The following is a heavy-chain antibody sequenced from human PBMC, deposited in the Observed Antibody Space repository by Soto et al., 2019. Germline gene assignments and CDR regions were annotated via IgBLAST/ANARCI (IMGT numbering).Heavy chain of an antibody. V-gene: IGHV4-34*01. CDR3: ARGIGYCSSLNCYSSRRLRFDS. CDR1: GGSFSGYY. J-gene: IGHJ4*02. D-gene: IGHD2-2*01. Sequence: QVQLQQWGAGLLKPSETLSLTCAVYGGSFSGYYWTWIRQSPEKGLEWIGEVNPSGTTYYNPSLKTRVTLTVHTTKNQFSLKMSSVTAPETAVYYCARGIGYCSSLNCYSSRRLRFDSWGQGTLVTVSS. CDR2: VNPSGTT.